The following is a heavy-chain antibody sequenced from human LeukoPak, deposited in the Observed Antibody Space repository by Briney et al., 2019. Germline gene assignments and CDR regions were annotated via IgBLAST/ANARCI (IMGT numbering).Heavy chain of an antibody. CDR1: GFTFSDYS. Sequence: GGSLRLSCAASGFTFSDYSMNWVRQAPGKGLEWISYISGSSNSIYYADSVKGRFTISRDNAKNSLYLQMNSLRAEDTAVYYCARSGTAYYYDSSGYRIFDYWGQGTLVTVSS. D-gene: IGHD3-22*01. J-gene: IGHJ4*02. CDR2: ISGSSNSI. CDR3: ARSGTAYYYDSSGYRIFDY. V-gene: IGHV3-48*04.